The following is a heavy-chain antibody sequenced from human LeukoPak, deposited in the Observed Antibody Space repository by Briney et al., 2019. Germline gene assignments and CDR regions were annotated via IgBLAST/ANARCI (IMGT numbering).Heavy chain of an antibody. D-gene: IGHD3-22*01. V-gene: IGHV4-59*01. J-gene: IGHJ4*02. CDR2: IYYSGST. CDR3: ARARYYYDSSGYYVWDY. CDR1: GGSISSYY. Sequence: SETLSLTCTVSGGSISSYYWSWIRQPPGKGLEWIGYIYYSGSTDYNPSLKSRVTISVDTSKNQFSLKLSSVTAADTAVYYCARARYYYDSSGYYVWDYWGQGTLVTVSS.